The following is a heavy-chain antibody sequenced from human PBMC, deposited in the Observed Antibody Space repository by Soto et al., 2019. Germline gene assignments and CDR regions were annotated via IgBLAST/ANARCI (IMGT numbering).Heavy chain of an antibody. Sequence: GGSLRLSCAASGFTFSSYSMNWVRQAPGKGLEWVSSISSSSSYIYYADSVKGRLTISRDNAKNSLYLQMNSLRAEDTAVYYCARAPPWEISQWLALNFDYWGQGTLVTVSS. CDR1: GFTFSSYS. V-gene: IGHV3-21*01. CDR3: ARAPPWEISQWLALNFDY. CDR2: ISSSSSYI. J-gene: IGHJ4*02. D-gene: IGHD6-19*01.